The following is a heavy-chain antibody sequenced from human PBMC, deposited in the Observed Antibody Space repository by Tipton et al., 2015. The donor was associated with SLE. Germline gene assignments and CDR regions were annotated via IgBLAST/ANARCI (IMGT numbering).Heavy chain of an antibody. V-gene: IGHV4-61*02. CDR2: IYTSGST. CDR1: GGSISSGSYY. Sequence: LRLSCTVSGGSISSGSYYWSWIRQPAGKGLEWIGRIYTSGSTNYNPSLKSRVTISVDTSKNQFSLKLSSVTAADTAVYYCARERGRYYYYMDVWGKGTTVTVSS. J-gene: IGHJ6*03. CDR3: ARERGRYYYYMDV.